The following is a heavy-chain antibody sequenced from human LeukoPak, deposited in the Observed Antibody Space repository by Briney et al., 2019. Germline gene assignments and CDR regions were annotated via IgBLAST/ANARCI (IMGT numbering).Heavy chain of an antibody. Sequence: GGSLRLSCAASGFIFSSYAMSWVRQAPGKGLEWISAISGSGDSTYYADSVKGRFTISRDNSKNTLYLQMNSLRAEDTAVYYCALGKKSGGSYPYWGQGTLVTVSS. CDR3: ALGKKSGGSYPY. CDR2: ISGSGDST. V-gene: IGHV3-23*01. J-gene: IGHJ4*02. CDR1: GFIFSSYA. D-gene: IGHD1-26*01.